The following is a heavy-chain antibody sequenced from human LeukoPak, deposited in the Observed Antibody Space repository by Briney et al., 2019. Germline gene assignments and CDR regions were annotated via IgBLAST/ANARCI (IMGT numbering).Heavy chain of an antibody. D-gene: IGHD2-2*03. J-gene: IGHJ4*02. CDR1: GYTFTGYY. Sequence: GASVKVSCKASGYTFTGYYTHWVRQAPGQGLEWMGWINPNSGGTNYAQKFQGWVTMTRDTSISTAYMELSRLRPDDTAVYYCARDHGYEFDYWGQGTLVTVSS. CDR3: ARDHGYEFDY. CDR2: INPNSGGT. V-gene: IGHV1-2*04.